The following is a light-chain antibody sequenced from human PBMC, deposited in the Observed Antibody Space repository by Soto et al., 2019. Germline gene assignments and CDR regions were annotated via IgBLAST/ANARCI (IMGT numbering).Light chain of an antibody. CDR2: GAS. V-gene: IGKV3-20*01. CDR1: QSVSSSY. CDR3: QQYGSSPHT. Sequence: IVLTQSPGTLSLSPGERATLSCRASQSVSSSYLAWYQHKPGQAPRLLIYGASSRATGIPDRFSGSGSGTDFILTISRLEPEDFAVYYCQQYGSSPHTFGQGTKLEIK. J-gene: IGKJ2*01.